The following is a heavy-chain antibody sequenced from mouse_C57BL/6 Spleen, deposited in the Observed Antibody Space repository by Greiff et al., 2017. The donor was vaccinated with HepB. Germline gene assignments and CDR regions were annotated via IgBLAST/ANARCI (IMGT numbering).Heavy chain of an antibody. D-gene: IGHD1-1*01. CDR2: IYPGDGDT. J-gene: IGHJ2*01. Sequence: VQLVESGAELVKPGASVKISCKASGYAFSSYWMNWVKQRPGKGLEWIGQIYPGDGDTNYNEKFKGKATLTADKSSSTAYMQLSSLTSEDAAVYFCARRDYYGSSLDYWGQGTTLTVSS. CDR3: ARRDYYGSSLDY. CDR1: GYAFSSYW. V-gene: IGHV1-80*01.